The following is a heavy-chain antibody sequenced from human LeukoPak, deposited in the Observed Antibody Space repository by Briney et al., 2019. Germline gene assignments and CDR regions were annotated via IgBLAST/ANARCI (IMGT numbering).Heavy chain of an antibody. Sequence: GGSLRLSCAASGFTFSSYGMHWVRQAPGKGLEWVAIIWYDGSNKYYADSVKGRFTTSRDNSKNTLYLQMNSLRAEDTAVYYCARDKKGLLWFGSHNFDYWGQGTLVTVSS. V-gene: IGHV3-33*08. CDR2: IWYDGSNK. J-gene: IGHJ4*02. CDR3: ARDKKGLLWFGSHNFDY. CDR1: GFTFSSYG. D-gene: IGHD3-10*01.